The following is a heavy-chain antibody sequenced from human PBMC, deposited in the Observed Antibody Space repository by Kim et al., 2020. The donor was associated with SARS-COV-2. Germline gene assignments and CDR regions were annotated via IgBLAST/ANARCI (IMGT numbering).Heavy chain of an antibody. J-gene: IGHJ6*02. Sequence: GGSLRLSCAASGFTFSNAWMSWVRQAPGKGLEWVGRIKSKTDGGTTDYAAPVKGRFTISRDDSKNTLYLQMNSLKTEDTAVYYCTTDRFGRYYYYGMDVWGQGTTVTVSS. D-gene: IGHD3-10*01. CDR2: IKSKTDGGTT. V-gene: IGHV3-15*01. CDR3: TTDRFGRYYYYGMDV. CDR1: GFTFSNAW.